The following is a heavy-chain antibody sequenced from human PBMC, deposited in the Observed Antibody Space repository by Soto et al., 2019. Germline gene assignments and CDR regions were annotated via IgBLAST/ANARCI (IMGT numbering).Heavy chain of an antibody. CDR3: ARDSTNYDFWSGYSFDP. V-gene: IGHV1-46*01. D-gene: IGHD3-3*01. CDR1: GYTFTSYY. Sequence: ASVKVSCKASGYTFTSYYMHWVRQAPGQGLEWMGIINPSGGSTSYAQKFQGRVTMTRDTSTSTVYMELSSLRSEDTAVYYCARDSTNYDFWSGYSFDPWGQGTRVTVSS. CDR2: INPSGGST. J-gene: IGHJ5*02.